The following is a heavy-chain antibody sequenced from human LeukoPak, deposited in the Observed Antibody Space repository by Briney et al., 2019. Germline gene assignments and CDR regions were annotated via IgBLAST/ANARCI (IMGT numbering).Heavy chain of an antibody. V-gene: IGHV1-69*05. CDR2: IIPIFGTA. CDR3: ARSPYSDYYYYYMDV. D-gene: IGHD2-21*01. CDR1: GGTFSSYA. Sequence: SVKVSCKASGGTFSSYAISWVRQAPGQGLEWMGGIIPIFGTANYAQKFQGRVTITTDESTSTAYMELSSLRSEDTAVYYCARSPYSDYYYYYMDVWAKGPRSPSP. J-gene: IGHJ6*03.